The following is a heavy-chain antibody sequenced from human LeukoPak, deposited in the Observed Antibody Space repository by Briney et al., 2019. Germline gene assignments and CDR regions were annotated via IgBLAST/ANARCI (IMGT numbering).Heavy chain of an antibody. CDR1: GGSISSYY. D-gene: IGHD3-22*01. J-gene: IGHJ4*02. Sequence: SETLSLTCTVSGGSISSYYWSWIRQPPGKGLEWIGYIYYSGSTNYNPSLKSRVTISVDTSKNQFSLKLSSVTAADTAVYYCARVGRSGYYFDYWGQGTLVTVSS. CDR2: IYYSGST. CDR3: ARVGRSGYYFDY. V-gene: IGHV4-59*01.